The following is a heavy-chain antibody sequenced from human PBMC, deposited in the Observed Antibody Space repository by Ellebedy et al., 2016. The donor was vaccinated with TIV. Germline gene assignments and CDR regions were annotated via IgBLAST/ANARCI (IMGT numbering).Heavy chain of an antibody. D-gene: IGHD5-18*01. V-gene: IGHV3-74*01. CDR3: ANAYSYGSSLDY. Sequence: GGSLRLSCAASGFTFSSNWMHWVRQAPGKGLVWVSRINSDGSRSTYADSVKGRFTISRDNAKNTLYLQMNSLRAEDTAVYYCANAYSYGSSLDYWGQGTLVTVSS. CDR2: INSDGSRS. CDR1: GFTFSSNW. J-gene: IGHJ4*02.